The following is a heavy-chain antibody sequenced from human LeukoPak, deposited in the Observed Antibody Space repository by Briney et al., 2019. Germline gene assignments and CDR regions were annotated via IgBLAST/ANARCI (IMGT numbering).Heavy chain of an antibody. J-gene: IGHJ4*02. CDR1: GGSISNYY. V-gene: IGHV4-39*01. Sequence: PSETLSLTCTVSGGSISNYYWGWIRQPPGKGLEWIGSIYYSDNTYYNPSLKSRVTISVDTSKNQFSLRLSSVTAADTAVYYCARRTSGGGLFDYWGQGTLVTVSS. D-gene: IGHD3-10*01. CDR2: IYYSDNT. CDR3: ARRTSGGGLFDY.